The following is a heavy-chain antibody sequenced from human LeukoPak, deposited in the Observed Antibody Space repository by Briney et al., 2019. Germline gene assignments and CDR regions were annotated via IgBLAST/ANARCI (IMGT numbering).Heavy chain of an antibody. CDR3: ARLDYYGSRYYFDY. V-gene: IGHV5-51*01. CDR2: IYPDDSDT. Sequence: GESLKISCKGSGYKFTSYWIDWVRQMPGKGLEWMGIIYPDDSDTRYSPSFQGQVTISADKSISTAFLQWSSLKASDTAMYYCARLDYYGSRYYFDYWGQGTLVTVSS. J-gene: IGHJ4*02. D-gene: IGHD3-10*01. CDR1: GYKFTSYW.